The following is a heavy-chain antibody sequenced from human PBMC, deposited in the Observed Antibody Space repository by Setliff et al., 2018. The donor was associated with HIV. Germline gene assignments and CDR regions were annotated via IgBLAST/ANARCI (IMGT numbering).Heavy chain of an antibody. J-gene: IGHJ5*02. CDR2: IYPGDSDT. V-gene: IGHV5-51*01. Sequence: PGESLKISCRGSGYRFTDYWIGWVRQMPGKGLEWMGVIYPGDSDTRYNPSFQGQVAISADKSTSTAYLQWSSLKASDTAMYYCARRLYSSEAFDPWGQGTLVTV. D-gene: IGHD6-25*01. CDR3: ARRLYSSEAFDP. CDR1: GYRFTDYW.